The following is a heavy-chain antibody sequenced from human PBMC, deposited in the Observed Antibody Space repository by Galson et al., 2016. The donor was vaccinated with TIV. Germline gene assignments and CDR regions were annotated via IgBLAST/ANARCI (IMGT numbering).Heavy chain of an antibody. CDR1: GYIFTNYY. D-gene: IGHD7-27*01. Sequence: SVKVSCKASGYIFTNYYIHWVRQAPGQGLEWMGWINADRGGTIYAQKFQGRVAMTRDTSINTAYLELSGMKSDDTAVYYCARVNWARAFDYWGQGALVTVSS. CDR2: INADRGGT. V-gene: IGHV1-2*02. J-gene: IGHJ4*02. CDR3: ARVNWARAFDY.